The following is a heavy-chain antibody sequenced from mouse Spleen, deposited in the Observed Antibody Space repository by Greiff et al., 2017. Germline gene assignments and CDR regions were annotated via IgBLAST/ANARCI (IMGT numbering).Heavy chain of an antibody. D-gene: IGHD2-12*01. CDR1: GFTFSGYG. Sequence: EVMLVESGGDLVKPGGSLKLSCAASGFTFSGYGMSWVRQTPDKRLEWVATISSGGSYTYYPDSVKGRFTISRDNAKNTLYLQMSSLKSEDTAMYYCARHSGDSLFAYWGQGTLVTVSA. CDR2: ISSGGSYT. V-gene: IGHV5-6*01. CDR3: ARHSGDSLFAY. J-gene: IGHJ3*01.